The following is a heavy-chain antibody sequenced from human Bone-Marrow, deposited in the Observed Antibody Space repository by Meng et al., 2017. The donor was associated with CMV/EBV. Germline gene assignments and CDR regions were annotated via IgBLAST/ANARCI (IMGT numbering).Heavy chain of an antibody. J-gene: IGHJ6*02. CDR1: GYTLSDFS. V-gene: IGHV1-24*01. D-gene: IGHD4-11*01. CDR2: VDPEDGET. CDR3: SPVTTCNCYVLEV. Sequence: ASVKVSCKVSGYTLSDFSIHWVRQAPGKGLEWMGGVDPEDGETIYPQNFQGRVSMTEDTSTDTAYMELHSLRPEDTAVYYCSPVTTCNCYVLEVWGRGTTVTVSS.